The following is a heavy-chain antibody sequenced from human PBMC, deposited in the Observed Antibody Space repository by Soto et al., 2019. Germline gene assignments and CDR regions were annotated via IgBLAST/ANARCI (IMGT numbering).Heavy chain of an antibody. CDR1: GGSIGSSCYY. J-gene: IGHJ6*02. CDR3: ATTGYCSSTSCYYYYGMDV. CDR2: IYYSGST. Sequence: SQTLSLTCAVSGGSIGSSCYYWRWIRQPPGKGLEWIGSIYYSGSTYYNPSLKSRVTISVDTSKNQFSLKLSSVTAADTAVYYCATTGYCSSTSCYYYYGMDVWGQGTTVT. D-gene: IGHD2-2*01. V-gene: IGHV4-39*01.